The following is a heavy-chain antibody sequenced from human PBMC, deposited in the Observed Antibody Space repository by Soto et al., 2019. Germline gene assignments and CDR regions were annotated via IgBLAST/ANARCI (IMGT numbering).Heavy chain of an antibody. Sequence: GGSLRLSCAASGFTFSSYWMSWVRQAPGKGLEWVANIKQDGSEKYYVDSVKGRFTISRDNAKNSLYLQMNSLRAEDTAVYYCARGIAARSYYFDYWGQGTLVTVSS. J-gene: IGHJ4*02. V-gene: IGHV3-7*04. D-gene: IGHD6-6*01. CDR3: ARGIAARSYYFDY. CDR1: GFTFSSYW. CDR2: IKQDGSEK.